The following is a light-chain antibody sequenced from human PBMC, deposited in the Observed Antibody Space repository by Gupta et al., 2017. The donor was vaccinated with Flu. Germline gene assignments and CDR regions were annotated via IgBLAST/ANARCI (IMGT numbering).Light chain of an antibody. CDR1: ALPKQY. V-gene: IGLV3-25*02. J-gene: IGLJ3*02. Sequence: SYELTQPPSVSVSPGQTARITCLGDALPKQYAYWYQQKPGQAPVLVIYKDSERPSGIPERFSGSSSGTTVTLTISGVQAEDEADYYCQSADSSGTYPNWVFGGGTKLTVL. CDR3: QSADSSGTYPNWV. CDR2: KDS.